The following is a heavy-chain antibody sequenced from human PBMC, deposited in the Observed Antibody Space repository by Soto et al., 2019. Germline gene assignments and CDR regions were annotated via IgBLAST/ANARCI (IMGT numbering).Heavy chain of an antibody. CDR2: IYHSGST. CDR3: ARAYGDYVFDY. Sequence: SETLSLTCAVSGGSISSGGYSWSWIRQPPGKGLEWIGYIYHSGSTYYNPSLKSRVTISVDTSKNQFSLKLSSVTAADTAVYYRARAYGDYVFDYWGQGTLVTVSS. J-gene: IGHJ4*02. CDR1: GGSISSGGYS. D-gene: IGHD4-17*01. V-gene: IGHV4-30-2*01.